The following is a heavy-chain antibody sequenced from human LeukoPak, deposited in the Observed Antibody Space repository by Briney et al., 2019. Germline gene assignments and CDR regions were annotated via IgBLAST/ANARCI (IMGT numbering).Heavy chain of an antibody. CDR1: GFTFSSYA. Sequence: PGGSLRLSCTASGFTFSSYAMPWVRLAPGKGLEWVTIISYHGSNKYYADSVKGRFTISRDNSKNTLYLQMNSLRAEDTAVYYCASTAVAGMSYYFDYWGQGTLVTVS. CDR2: ISYHGSNK. J-gene: IGHJ4*02. V-gene: IGHV3-30*14. CDR3: ASTAVAGMSYYFDY. D-gene: IGHD6-19*01.